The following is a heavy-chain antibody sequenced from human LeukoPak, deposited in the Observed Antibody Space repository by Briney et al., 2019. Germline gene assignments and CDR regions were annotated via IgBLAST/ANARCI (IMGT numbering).Heavy chain of an antibody. Sequence: SVKVSYKASGGTFSSYAISWVRQAPGQGLEWMGGIIPIFGTANYAQKFQGRVTITADESTSTAYMELSSLRSEDTAVYYCASGGYSGYDSLSFDYWGQGTLVTVSS. D-gene: IGHD5-12*01. J-gene: IGHJ4*02. CDR2: IIPIFGTA. CDR1: GGTFSSYA. V-gene: IGHV1-69*13. CDR3: ASGGYSGYDSLSFDY.